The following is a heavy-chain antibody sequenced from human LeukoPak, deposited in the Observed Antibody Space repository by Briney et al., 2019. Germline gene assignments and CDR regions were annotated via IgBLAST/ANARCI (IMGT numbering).Heavy chain of an antibody. CDR3: AKGGIRNSGFY. Sequence: QPGGSLRLSCAASGFTFSSYVMSWVRQAPGKGLEWVSLISGNDGSTYYADSVKGRFTTSRDNSKNTLYLQMNSLRAEDTAVYYCAKGGIRNSGFYWGQGTLVTVSS. J-gene: IGHJ4*02. D-gene: IGHD4-23*01. CDR2: ISGNDGST. V-gene: IGHV3-23*01. CDR1: GFTFSSYV.